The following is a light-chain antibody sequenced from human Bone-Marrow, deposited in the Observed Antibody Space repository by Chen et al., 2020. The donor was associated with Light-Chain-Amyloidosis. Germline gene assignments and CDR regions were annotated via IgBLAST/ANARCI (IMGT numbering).Light chain of an antibody. J-gene: IGKJ4*01. CDR3: QQSNTYPLS. CDR1: QSVSKW. V-gene: IGKV1-12*01. CDR2: AAS. Sequence: DIQMIQSPSSVSAYVGDRVTITCRASQSVSKWLAWYQQKAGEAPNVLIHAASILQSGVPARFSGSGSGTDFTLTISSLQPEDFATYYCQQSNTYPLSFGGGTNVEIK.